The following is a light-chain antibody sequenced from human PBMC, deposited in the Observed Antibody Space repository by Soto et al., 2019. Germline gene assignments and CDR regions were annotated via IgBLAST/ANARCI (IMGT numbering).Light chain of an antibody. CDR1: HRVSSY. CDR3: QQYSALPMT. J-gene: IGKJ1*01. Sequence: EIVITQSPATLSVSPGERATLSCRASHRVSSYLAWYQQKPGQAPRIIIYGSSKRATGIPDRFSGSGSGTDFTLTISRLEPDDFSVYFCQQYSALPMTFGQGTKVDIK. V-gene: IGKV3D-15*01. CDR2: GSS.